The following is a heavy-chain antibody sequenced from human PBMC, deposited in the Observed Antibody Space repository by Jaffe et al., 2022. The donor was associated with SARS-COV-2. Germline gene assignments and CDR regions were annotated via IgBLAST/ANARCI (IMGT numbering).Heavy chain of an antibody. CDR1: GFTFSSYG. V-gene: IGHV3-33*01. D-gene: IGHD3-22*01. CDR2: IWYDGSNK. Sequence: QVQLVESGGGVVQPGRSLRLSCAASGFTFSSYGMHWVRQAPGKGLEWVAVIWYDGSNKYYADSVKGRFTISRDNSKNTLYLQMNSLRAEDTAVYYCARDLLNGQDYYDSSGYSNALDYWGQGTLVTVSS. J-gene: IGHJ4*02. CDR3: ARDLLNGQDYYDSSGYSNALDY.